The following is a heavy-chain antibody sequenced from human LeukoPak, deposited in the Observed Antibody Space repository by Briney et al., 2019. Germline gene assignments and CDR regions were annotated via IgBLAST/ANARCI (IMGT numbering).Heavy chain of an antibody. CDR2: IYYSGST. J-gene: IGHJ6*03. V-gene: IGHV4-39*01. D-gene: IGHD6-19*01. CDR1: GGSISSSSYY. Sequence: SSETLSLTCTVSGGSISSSSYYWGWIRQPPGKGLEWIGSIYYSGSTYYNPSLKSRVTISVDTSKNQFSLKLSSVTAADTAVYYCARQQSRYYYYMDVWGKGTTVTVSS. CDR3: ARQQSRYYYYMDV.